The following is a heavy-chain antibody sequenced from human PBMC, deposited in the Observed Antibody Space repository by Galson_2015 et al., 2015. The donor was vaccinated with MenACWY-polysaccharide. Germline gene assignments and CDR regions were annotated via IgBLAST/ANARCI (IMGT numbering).Heavy chain of an antibody. D-gene: IGHD6-19*01. CDR2: IYYTGTT. V-gene: IGHV4-59*01. CDR3: AGLMAGSPFGWFDP. Sequence: ETLSLTCTVSGGSISSYRWTWIRQPPGKGMEWIGYIYYTGTTKYNPSLTSRVTISVDTSKKYFSLKLSSVTAADTAVYYCAGLMAGSPFGWFDPWGQGTLVTVSS. CDR1: GGSISSYR. J-gene: IGHJ5*02.